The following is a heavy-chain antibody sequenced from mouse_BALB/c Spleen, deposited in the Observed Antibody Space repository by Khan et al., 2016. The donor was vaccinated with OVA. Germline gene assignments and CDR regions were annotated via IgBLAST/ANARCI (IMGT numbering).Heavy chain of an antibody. J-gene: IGHJ2*01. V-gene: IGHV1S137*01. CDR3: ARPAYDGYYDY. CDR2: ISTYSGNT. Sequence: QVQLQQSGPELVRPGVSVKISCKGSGYTFTDYAMYWVKQSHAKSLEWIGLISTYSGNTNYNQMFKGKATMTVDKSSSTAYMELARLTSEYSAIXYCARPAYDGYYDYWGQGTTLTVSS. CDR1: GYTFTDYA. D-gene: IGHD2-3*01.